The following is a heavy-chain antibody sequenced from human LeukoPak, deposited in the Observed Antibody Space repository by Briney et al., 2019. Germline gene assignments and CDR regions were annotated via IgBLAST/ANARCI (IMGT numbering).Heavy chain of an antibody. D-gene: IGHD4-17*01. CDR2: ISSSGNTM. CDR1: GFTFSDYY. V-gene: IGHV3-11*01. J-gene: IGHJ4*02. CDR3: ARYGTTYGDWYFFDY. Sequence: PGGSLRLSCAASGFTFSDYYMSWVRQAPGKGLEWLSYISSSGNTMYYADSVKGRFTISRDNAKNSLYLQMNSLRAEDTAVYYCARYGTTYGDWYFFDYWGQGTLVTVSS.